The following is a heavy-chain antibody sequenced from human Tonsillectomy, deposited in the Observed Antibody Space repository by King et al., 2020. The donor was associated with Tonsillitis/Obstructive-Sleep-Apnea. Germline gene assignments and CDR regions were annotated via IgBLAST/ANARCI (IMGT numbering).Heavy chain of an antibody. Sequence: QLVQSGGGLVQPGVSLKLSCAASGFTFSSYEMNWVRQAPGKGLEWVSYITSSGSKIYYADSVKGRFTISRDNAKNTLSLQMNSLRAEDTAVYYCARENSSSGFYYYGMDVWGQGTTVTVSS. V-gene: IGHV3-48*03. CDR1: GFTFSSYE. J-gene: IGHJ6*02. CDR3: ARENSSSGFYYYGMDV. CDR2: ITSSGSKI. D-gene: IGHD3-22*01.